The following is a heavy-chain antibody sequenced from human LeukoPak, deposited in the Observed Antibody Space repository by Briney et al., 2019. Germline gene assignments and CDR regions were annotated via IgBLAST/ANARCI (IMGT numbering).Heavy chain of an antibody. CDR2: INPNSGGT. Sequence: GASVKVSCKASGYTFTGYYMHWVRQAPGQGLEWMGWINPNSGGTNYAQKSQGRVTMTRDTSISTAYMELSRLRSDDTAVYYCARDKYGSGSYHGDYYYYMDVWGKGTTVTVSS. V-gene: IGHV1-2*02. J-gene: IGHJ6*03. D-gene: IGHD3-10*01. CDR3: ARDKYGSGSYHGDYYYYMDV. CDR1: GYTFTGYY.